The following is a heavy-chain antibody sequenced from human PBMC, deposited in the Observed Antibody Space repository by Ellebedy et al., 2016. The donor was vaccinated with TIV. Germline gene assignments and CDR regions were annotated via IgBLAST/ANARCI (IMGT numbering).Heavy chain of an antibody. CDR3: ARGRHYYDSSGYYVDS. CDR2: INHSGST. Sequence: GSLRLSXAVYGGSFSGYYWSWIRQPPGKGLEWIGEINHSGSTNYNPSLKSRVTTSVDTSKNQFSLKLRSVTAADTGVYYCARGRHYYDSSGYYVDSWGQGTLVVVSS. CDR1: GGSFSGYY. J-gene: IGHJ5*01. V-gene: IGHV4-34*01. D-gene: IGHD3-22*01.